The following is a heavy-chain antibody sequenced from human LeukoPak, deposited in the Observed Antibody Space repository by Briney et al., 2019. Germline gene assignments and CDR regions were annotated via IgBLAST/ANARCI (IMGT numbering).Heavy chain of an antibody. V-gene: IGHV4-59*08. CDR2: IYYSGST. J-gene: IGHJ3*02. CDR1: GGSISSYY. Sequence: SETLSLTCTVSGGSISSYYWSWIRQPPGKGLEWIGYIYYSGSTNYNPSLKSRLTISVDRSKNQFSLKLSSVPAADTAVYYCARDPGGAYKDDALDIWGQGAMVTVTS. D-gene: IGHD2-21*01. CDR3: ARDPGGAYKDDALDI.